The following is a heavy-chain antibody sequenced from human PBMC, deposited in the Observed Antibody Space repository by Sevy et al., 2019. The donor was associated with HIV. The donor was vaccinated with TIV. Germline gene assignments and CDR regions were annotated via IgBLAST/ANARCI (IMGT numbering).Heavy chain of an antibody. D-gene: IGHD1-26*01. V-gene: IGHV3-30-3*01. Sequence: GGSLRLSCAASGFIFSNYAMHWVRQAPGKGLEWVAVISYDGINKYYADSVKGRFTISRDTSKETLYVQLNSLRAEDTAVYYCARDSNSGYYYYYAMDVWGQGTTVTVSS. CDR3: ARDSNSGYYYYYAMDV. J-gene: IGHJ6*02. CDR1: GFIFSNYA. CDR2: ISYDGINK.